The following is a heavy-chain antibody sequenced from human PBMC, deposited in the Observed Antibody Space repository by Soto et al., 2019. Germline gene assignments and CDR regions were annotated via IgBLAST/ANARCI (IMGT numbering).Heavy chain of an antibody. CDR1: GYTFTSYA. Sequence: AASVKVSCKASGYTFTSYAMHWVRQAPGQRLEWMGWINAGNGNTKYSQKFQGRVTITRDTSASTAYMELSSLRSEDKAVYYCARSPPCVAPVDYSGQGTLVTVSS. CDR2: INAGNGNT. J-gene: IGHJ4*02. CDR3: ARSPPCVAPVDY. D-gene: IGHD5-12*01. V-gene: IGHV1-3*01.